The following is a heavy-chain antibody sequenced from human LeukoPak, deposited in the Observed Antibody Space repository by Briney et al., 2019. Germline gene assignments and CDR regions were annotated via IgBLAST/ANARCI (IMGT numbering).Heavy chain of an antibody. D-gene: IGHD2-15*01. CDR2: ISSSSSYI. V-gene: IGHV3-21*01. Sequence: GGSLRLSCAASGFTFGSYSMNWVRQAPGKGLEWVSSISSSSSYIYYADSVKGRFTISRDNAKNSLYLQMNSLRAEDTAVYYCARGMVVAATGFDYWGQGTLVTVSS. CDR1: GFTFGSYS. CDR3: ARGMVVAATGFDY. J-gene: IGHJ4*02.